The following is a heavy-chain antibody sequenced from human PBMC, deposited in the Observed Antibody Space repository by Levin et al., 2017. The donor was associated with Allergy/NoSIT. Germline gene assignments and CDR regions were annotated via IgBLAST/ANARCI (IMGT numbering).Heavy chain of an antibody. CDR1: GFTFSNAY. V-gene: IGHV3-15*01. CDR2: IKSKTEGGTR. Sequence: GGSLRLSCAASGFTFSNAYMSWVRQAPGKGLEWVGRIKSKTEGGTRDYSAPVKGRFTISREDSKNTLYLEMNSLKTEDTAVYYCTTDDYDDRSGYKAAFDSWGQGTLVTVSS. CDR3: TTDDYDDRSGYKAAFDS. D-gene: IGHD3-22*01. J-gene: IGHJ4*02.